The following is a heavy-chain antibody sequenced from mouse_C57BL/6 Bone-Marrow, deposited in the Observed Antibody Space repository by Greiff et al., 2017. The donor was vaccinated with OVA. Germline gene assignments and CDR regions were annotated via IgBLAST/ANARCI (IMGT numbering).Heavy chain of an antibody. J-gene: IGHJ1*03. CDR2: INPNNGGT. CDR1: GYTFTDYN. D-gene: IGHD2-1*01. V-gene: IGHV1-18*01. Sequence: EVQLQQSGPELVKPGASVKIPCKASGYTFTDYNMDWVKQSHGKSLEWIGDINPNNGGTIYNQKFKGKATLTVDKSSSTAYMELRSLTSEDTAVYYCATFYYGNSYWYFDVWGTGTTVTVSS. CDR3: ATFYYGNSYWYFDV.